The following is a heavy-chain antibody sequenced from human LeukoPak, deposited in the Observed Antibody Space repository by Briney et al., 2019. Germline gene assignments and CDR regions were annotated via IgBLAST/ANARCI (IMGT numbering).Heavy chain of an antibody. V-gene: IGHV4-59*01. CDR1: GGSISSYY. D-gene: IGHD2-21*02. Sequence: KSSETLSLTCTVSGGSISSYYWTWIRQPPGKGLEWIGYIHYSGSSRSHPSLNGRVTMSVDTSKSQFSLKLTSVTAADTAVYYCARGRRTAVVTDFDYWGQGTLVTVSS. J-gene: IGHJ4*02. CDR2: IHYSGSS. CDR3: ARGRRTAVVTDFDY.